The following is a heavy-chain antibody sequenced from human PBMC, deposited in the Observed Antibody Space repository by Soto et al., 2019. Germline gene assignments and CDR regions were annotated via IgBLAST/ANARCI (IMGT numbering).Heavy chain of an antibody. J-gene: IGHJ6*02. CDR3: AGGPYCSSTSCQTQTKQYYYYGMDV. V-gene: IGHV1-69*01. CDR2: IIPIFGTA. CDR1: GGTFSSYA. D-gene: IGHD2-2*01. Sequence: QVQLVQSGAEVKKPGSSVKVSCKAPGGTFSSYAISWVRQAPGQGLEWMGGIIPIFGTANYAQKFQGRVTITADESTSTAYMELSSLRSEDTAVYYCAGGPYCSSTSCQTQTKQYYYYGMDVWGQGTTVTVSS.